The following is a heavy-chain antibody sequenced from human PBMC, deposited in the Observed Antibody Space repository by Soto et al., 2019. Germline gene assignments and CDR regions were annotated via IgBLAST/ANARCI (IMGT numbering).Heavy chain of an antibody. CDR3: ASLGTIAGTYYYYGMDV. CDR2: ISYDGSNK. J-gene: IGHJ6*02. V-gene: IGHV3-30-3*01. Sequence: PGGSLRLSCAASGFTFSTFPIHWVRQAPGKGLEWVAVISYDGSNKYFADSVKGRFTISRDNSKNTLHLLMSSLKSEDTAVYYCASLGTIAGTYYYYGMDVWGQGTTVTVSS. D-gene: IGHD6-13*01. CDR1: GFTFSTFP.